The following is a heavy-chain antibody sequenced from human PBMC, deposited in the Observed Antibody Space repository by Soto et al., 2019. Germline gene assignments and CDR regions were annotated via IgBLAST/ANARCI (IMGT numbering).Heavy chain of an antibody. CDR1: GGSISSSSYY. CDR2: IYYSGST. J-gene: IGHJ4*02. D-gene: IGHD3-16*02. Sequence: PSETLSLTCTVSGGSISSSSYYWGWIRQPPGKGLEWIGSIYYSGSTYYNPSLKSRVTISVDTSKNQFSLKLSSVTAADTAVYYCARVERLSLDYWGQGNLVTVSS. CDR3: ARVERLSLDY. V-gene: IGHV4-39*01.